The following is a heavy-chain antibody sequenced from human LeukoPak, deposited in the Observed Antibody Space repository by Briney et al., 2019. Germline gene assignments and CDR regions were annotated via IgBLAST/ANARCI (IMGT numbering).Heavy chain of an antibody. Sequence: PGGSLRLSFAASGSTISSNGMHWVRQAPGKGLEWVAPISYDGSNKYYADSVKDRFTISSDTSKNTLYLQMNSLRADDTAIYYCARDGDDSTGYYPGYWGQGTLVTVSS. CDR3: ARDGDDSTGYYPGY. CDR1: GSTISSNG. D-gene: IGHD3-22*01. CDR2: ISYDGSNK. J-gene: IGHJ4*02. V-gene: IGHV3-30*03.